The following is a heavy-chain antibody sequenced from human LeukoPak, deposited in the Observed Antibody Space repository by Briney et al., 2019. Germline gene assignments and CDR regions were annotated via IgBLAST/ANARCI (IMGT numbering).Heavy chain of an antibody. CDR1: GGSFSGYY. V-gene: IGHV4-34*01. J-gene: IGHJ6*03. CDR2: INHSGST. D-gene: IGHD3-16*02. Sequence: SETLSLTCAVYGGSFSGYYWSWIRQPPGKGLEWIGEINHSGSTNYNPSLKSRVTISVDTSKNQFSLKLSSVTAADTAVYYCARGRYYDYVWGSYRYYYYMDVWGKGTTVTVSS. CDR3: ARGRYYDYVWGSYRYYYYMDV.